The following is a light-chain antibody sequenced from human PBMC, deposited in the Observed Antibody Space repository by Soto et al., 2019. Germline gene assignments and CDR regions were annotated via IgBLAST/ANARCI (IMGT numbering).Light chain of an antibody. V-gene: IGLV2-23*02. J-gene: IGLJ1*01. CDR1: SSDVGSYNL. CDR3: CLGV. CDR2: EVS. Sequence: QSALTQPXSVSGSPGQSITISCTGTSSDVGSYNLVSWYQQHPGKAPKLMIYEVSKRPSGVSNRFSGSKSGNTASLTISGLQAEDEADYYCCLGVFGTGTKVTVL.